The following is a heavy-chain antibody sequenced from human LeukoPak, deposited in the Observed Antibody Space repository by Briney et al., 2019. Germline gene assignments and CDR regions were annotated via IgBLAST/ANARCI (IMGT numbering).Heavy chain of an antibody. CDR1: GYSISSAYY. CDR3: ARGFRGDNFDY. V-gene: IGHV4-38-2*02. CDR2: MYHSGST. D-gene: IGHD7-27*01. Sequence: PSETLSLTCSVSGYSISSAYYWGWIRQPPGKGLEWIGTMYHSGSTDYNPSLKSRVTISVDTSKNQFSLKLSSVTAADTAVYFCARGFRGDNFDYWGQGTLVTVSS. J-gene: IGHJ4*02.